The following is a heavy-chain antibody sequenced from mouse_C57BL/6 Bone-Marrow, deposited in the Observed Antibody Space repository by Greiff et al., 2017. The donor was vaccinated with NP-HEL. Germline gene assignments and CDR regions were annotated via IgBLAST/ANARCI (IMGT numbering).Heavy chain of an antibody. D-gene: IGHD2-2*01. CDR3: ARDYGYDEVDY. J-gene: IGHJ2*01. CDR2: ISDGGSYT. Sequence: EVKLVESGGGLVKPGGSLKLSCAASGFTFSSYAMSWVRQTPEKRLEWVATISDGGSYTYYPDNVKGRFTISRDNAKKNLYLQMSHLKSEDTAMYYCARDYGYDEVDYWGQGTTLTVSS. CDR1: GFTFSSYA. V-gene: IGHV5-4*01.